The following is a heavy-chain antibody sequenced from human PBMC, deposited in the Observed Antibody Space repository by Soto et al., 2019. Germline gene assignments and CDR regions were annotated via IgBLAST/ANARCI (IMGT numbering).Heavy chain of an antibody. D-gene: IGHD6-13*01. V-gene: IGHV4-34*01. CDR2: INHSGST. Sequence: QVQLQQWGAGLLKPSETLSLTCAVYGGSFSGYYWSWIRQPPGKGLEWIGEINHSGSTNYNPSLKSLVPISVDTSKNQFSLKLSSVTAADTAVYYCARASGGGQQLVRGNWFDPWGQGTLVTVSS. CDR3: ARASGGGQQLVRGNWFDP. J-gene: IGHJ5*02. CDR1: GGSFSGYY.